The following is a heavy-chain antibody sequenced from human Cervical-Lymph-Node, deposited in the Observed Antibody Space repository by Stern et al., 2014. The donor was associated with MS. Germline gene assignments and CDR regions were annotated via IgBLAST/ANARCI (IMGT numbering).Heavy chain of an antibody. CDR2: IWSDGSNP. V-gene: IGHV3-33*01. CDR1: GFSFSRYA. CDR3: ASAYSSSHYYFDY. Sequence: VHLVESGGGVVQPGRSLRLSCAASGFSFSRYAMHWVRQAPGKGLEWVALIWSDGSNPYYADSVTGRFTISRDNFKNTLYLQMNSLRAEDTAVYYCASAYSSSHYYFDYWGQGTLVTVSS. D-gene: IGHD6-13*01. J-gene: IGHJ4*02.